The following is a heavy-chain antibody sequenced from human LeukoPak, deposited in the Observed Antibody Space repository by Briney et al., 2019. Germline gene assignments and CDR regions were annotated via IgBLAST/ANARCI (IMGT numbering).Heavy chain of an antibody. V-gene: IGHV4-59*11. CDR2: IYYSGST. CDR3: ASLSRSYDSSGYPPYYYYYMDV. D-gene: IGHD3-22*01. Sequence: SETLSLTCTVSGGSISSHYWSWIRQPPGKGLEWIGYIYYSGSTNYNPSLKSRVTISVDTSKNQLSLKLSSVTAADTAVYYCASLSRSYDSSGYPPYYYYYMDVWGKGTTVAVSS. CDR1: GGSISSHY. J-gene: IGHJ6*03.